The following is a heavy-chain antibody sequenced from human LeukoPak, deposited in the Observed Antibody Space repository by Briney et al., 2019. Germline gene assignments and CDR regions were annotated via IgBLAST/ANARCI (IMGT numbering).Heavy chain of an antibody. V-gene: IGHV3-48*03. CDR3: ASQVRFLEWPGGYMDV. CDR2: ISSSGSTI. D-gene: IGHD3-3*01. Sequence: GGSLRLSCAASGFTFSSYEMNWVRQAPGKGLEWVSYISSSGSTIYYADSVKGRFTISRDNAKNSLYLQMNSLRAEDTAVYYCASQVRFLEWPGGYMDVWGKGTTVTVSS. J-gene: IGHJ6*03. CDR1: GFTFSSYE.